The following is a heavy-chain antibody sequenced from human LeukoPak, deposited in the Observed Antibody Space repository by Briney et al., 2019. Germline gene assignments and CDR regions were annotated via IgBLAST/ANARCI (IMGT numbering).Heavy chain of an antibody. CDR1: GGSLSYYY. V-gene: IGHV4-59*08. D-gene: IGHD3-9*01. CDR2: IYNSGST. J-gene: IGHJ4*02. CDR3: ARPEGKYDILTGYQI. Sequence: PSETLSLTCTVSGGSLSYYYWSWIRQPPGKGLEWIGYIYNSGSTNYNPSLKSRVTISVDTSKNQFSLKLSSVTAADTAVYYCARPEGKYDILTGYQIWGQGTLVTVSS.